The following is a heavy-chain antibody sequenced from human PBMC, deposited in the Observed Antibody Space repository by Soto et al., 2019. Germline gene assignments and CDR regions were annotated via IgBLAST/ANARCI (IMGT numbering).Heavy chain of an antibody. V-gene: IGHV3-30*18. CDR2: ISDDGNNK. J-gene: IGHJ6*02. D-gene: IGHD3-10*01. CDR1: EFTFSNYG. CDR3: AKDRGPIIMVRGVIRYYYGMDV. Sequence: GGSLRLSCAASEFTFSNYGMHWVRQAPGKGLEWVAVISDDGNNKFYADSVKGRFTISRDNSKNTLYLQINSPRAEDTAVYYCAKDRGPIIMVRGVIRYYYGMDVWGQGTTVTVSS.